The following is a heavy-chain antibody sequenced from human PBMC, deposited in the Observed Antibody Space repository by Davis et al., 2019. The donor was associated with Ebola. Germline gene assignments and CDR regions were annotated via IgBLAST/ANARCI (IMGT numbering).Heavy chain of an antibody. V-gene: IGHV6-1*01. CDR2: TYSRSKQYN. CDR3: ARGGGDYGMDV. Sequence: SQTLSLTCGISGDSVPSKSAAWNWIRQSPSRGLEWLRRTYSRSKQYNDYAPAVDSRISINADKSKNQFSLQLDSVTPEDSARYFCARGGGDYGMDVWGQGTTVTVSS. CDR1: GDSVPSKSAA. D-gene: IGHD3-16*01. J-gene: IGHJ6*02.